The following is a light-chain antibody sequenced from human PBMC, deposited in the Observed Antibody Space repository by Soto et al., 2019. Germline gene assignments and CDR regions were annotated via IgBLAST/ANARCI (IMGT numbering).Light chain of an antibody. CDR2: DAS. CDR3: QQYNNWWT. CDR1: QNVNNW. Sequence: DIQMTQFPSALSASVGDRVTITCRASQNVNNWLAWYQHKPGKAPQLLIYDASVLETGVPSRFSGSGSGTEFTLAISGLQSEDFGVYYCQQYNNWWTFGQGT. V-gene: IGKV1-5*01. J-gene: IGKJ1*01.